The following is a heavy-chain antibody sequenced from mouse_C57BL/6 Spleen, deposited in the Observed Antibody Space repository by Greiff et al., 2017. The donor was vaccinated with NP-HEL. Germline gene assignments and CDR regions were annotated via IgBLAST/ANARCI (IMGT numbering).Heavy chain of an antibody. D-gene: IGHD2-3*01. V-gene: IGHV5-9*01. CDR1: GFTFSSYT. CDR3: ARQEGGYYWFAY. Sequence: EVKLQESGGGLVKPGGSLKLSCAASGFTFSSYTMSWVRQTPEKRLEWVATISGGGGNTYYPDSVKGRFTISRDNAKNTLYLQMSSLRSEDTALYYCARQEGGYYWFAYWGQGTLVTVSA. J-gene: IGHJ3*01. CDR2: ISGGGGNT.